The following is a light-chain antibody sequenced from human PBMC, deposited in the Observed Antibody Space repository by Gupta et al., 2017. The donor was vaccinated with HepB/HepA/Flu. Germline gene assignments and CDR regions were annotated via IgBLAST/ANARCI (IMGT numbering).Light chain of an antibody. CDR1: SLRSYY. V-gene: IGLV3-19*01. Sequence: SSELTQDPAVSVALGQTVRITCQGDSLRSYYASWYQQKPGQAPVLVIYGKNNRPSGIPDRFSGSSSGNTASLTITGAQAEDEADYYCNSRDSSGTGWVVFGGGTKLTVL. J-gene: IGLJ2*01. CDR2: GKN. CDR3: NSRDSSGTGWVV.